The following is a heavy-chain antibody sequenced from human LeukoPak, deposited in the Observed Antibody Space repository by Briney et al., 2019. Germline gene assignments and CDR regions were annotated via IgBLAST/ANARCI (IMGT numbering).Heavy chain of an antibody. CDR3: AGGSLPAAMGYYYMDV. D-gene: IGHD2-2*01. V-gene: IGHV4-4*07. J-gene: IGHJ6*03. CDR1: GGSISSYY. CDR2: IYTSGST. Sequence: SETLSLTCTVSGGSISSYYWSWIRQPAGKGLEWIGRIYTSGSTNYNPSLKSRVTMSVDTSKNQFSLKLSSVTAADTAVYYCAGGSLPAAMGYYYMDVWGKGTTVTVSS.